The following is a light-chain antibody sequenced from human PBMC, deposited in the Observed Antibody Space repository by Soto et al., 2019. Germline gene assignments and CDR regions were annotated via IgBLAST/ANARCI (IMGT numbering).Light chain of an antibody. V-gene: IGKV3-15*01. Sequence: EIVMTQSPATLSVSPGARATLSCRASQSVSSNLAWYQQKPGQAPRLLIYGASTRATGIPARFSGSGSGTEFTLTISSLQSEDFAVYYCQQYNNWWTFGQGTKGEIK. CDR2: GAS. CDR3: QQYNNWWT. CDR1: QSVSSN. J-gene: IGKJ1*01.